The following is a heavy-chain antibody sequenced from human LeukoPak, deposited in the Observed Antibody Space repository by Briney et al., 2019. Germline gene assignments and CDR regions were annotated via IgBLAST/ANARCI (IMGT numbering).Heavy chain of an antibody. J-gene: IGHJ5*01. CDR1: RGSISNYY. D-gene: IGHD5-12*01. CDR2: IYYSGST. CDR3: SRRMAGAYGSWLDS. V-gene: IGHV4-59*08. Sequence: SETLSLTCTVSRGSISNYYWGWIRQPPGKGLGWIGYIYYSGSTNYNPSLQGRVTISVDTSKNQFSLKLSSVTAADTALYYCSRRMAGAYGSWLDSWGQGTPVTVSS.